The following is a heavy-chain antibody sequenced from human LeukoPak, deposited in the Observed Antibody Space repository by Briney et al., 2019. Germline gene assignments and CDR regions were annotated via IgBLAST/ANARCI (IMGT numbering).Heavy chain of an antibody. V-gene: IGHV4-61*02. D-gene: IGHD6-19*01. CDR3: ARGNPSLYSSGWYPFDY. Sequence: SETLSLTCTVSGGPISSGSYYWSWIRQPAGKGLEWIGRIYTSGSTNYNPSLKSRVTISVDTSKNPFSLKLSSVAAADTALYYCARGNPSLYSSGWYPFDYWGQGTLVTVSS. J-gene: IGHJ4*02. CDR2: IYTSGST. CDR1: GGPISSGSYY.